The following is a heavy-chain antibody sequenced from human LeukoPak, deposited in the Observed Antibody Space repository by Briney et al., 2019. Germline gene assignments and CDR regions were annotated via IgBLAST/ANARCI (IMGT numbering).Heavy chain of an antibody. D-gene: IGHD6-19*01. CDR1: GFTFSSFA. J-gene: IGHJ5*02. CDR2: LCGIGDNT. CDR3: AKGGQPYNCCWYNA. Sequence: GGSLRLSCAASGFTFSSFAMSWVRQAPGKGLEWVSALCGIGDNTYYADSVKGRFTISRDNSKNTLYLQMNSLRADNTAVYYCAKGGQPYNCCWYNAWGQGTLVTVSS. V-gene: IGHV3-23*01.